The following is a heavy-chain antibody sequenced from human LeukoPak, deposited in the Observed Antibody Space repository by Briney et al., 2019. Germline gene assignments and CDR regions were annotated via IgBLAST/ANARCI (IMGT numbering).Heavy chain of an antibody. D-gene: IGHD3-22*01. CDR3: AKDGDSSGYYWLGYFQH. J-gene: IGHJ1*01. CDR2: ISYDGSNK. CDR1: GFTFSSYG. Sequence: PGRSLRLSCAASGFTFSSYGMHWVRQAPGKGLEWVAVISYDGSNKYYADSVKGRFTISRDNSKNTLYLQMNSLRAEDTAVYYCAKDGDSSGYYWLGYFQHWGQGTLVTVSS. V-gene: IGHV3-30*18.